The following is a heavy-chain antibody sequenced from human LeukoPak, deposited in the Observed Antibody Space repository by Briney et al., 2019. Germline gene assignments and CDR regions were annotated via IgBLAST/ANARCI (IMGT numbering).Heavy chain of an antibody. V-gene: IGHV4-39*07. CDR3: ARDSSSSWFGYYYYYMDV. Sequence: SETLSLTCTVSGGSISSSIYYWGWIRQSPGKGLEWIGSIYYSGSTYYNPSLKSRVTISVDTSKNQFSLKLSSVTAADTAVYYCARDSSSSWFGYYYYYMDVWGKGTTVTVSS. CDR1: GGSISSSIYY. CDR2: IYYSGST. J-gene: IGHJ6*03. D-gene: IGHD6-13*01.